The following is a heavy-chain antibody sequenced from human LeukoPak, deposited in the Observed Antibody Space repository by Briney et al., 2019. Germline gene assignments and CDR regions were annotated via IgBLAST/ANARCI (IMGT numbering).Heavy chain of an antibody. CDR1: GGSISSYY. D-gene: IGHD3-3*01. CDR2: IYYSGST. V-gene: IGHV4-59*01. Sequence: SETLSLTCTVSGGSISSYYWSWIRQPPGKGLEWIGYIYYSGSTNYNPSLKSRVTISVDTSKNQFSLKLSSVTAADTAVYYCARVVTIFGVVINAFDIWGQGTMVTVSS. CDR3: ARVVTIFGVVINAFDI. J-gene: IGHJ3*02.